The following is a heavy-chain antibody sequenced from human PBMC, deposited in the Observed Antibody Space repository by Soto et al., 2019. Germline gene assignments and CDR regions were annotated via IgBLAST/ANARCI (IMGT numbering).Heavy chain of an antibody. CDR2: VSDDGST. J-gene: IGHJ4*02. Sequence: SETLSLTCSVSGGSITSYFWNWIRQPPGKALEWIGYVSDDGSTNYNPSLKGRVTISIDTSKNQFSLRLTSVTAADTAVYYCAKRDDYANWNFDYWGQGALVTVSS. CDR3: AKRDDYANWNFDY. D-gene: IGHD4-4*01. CDR1: GGSITSYF. V-gene: IGHV4-59*01.